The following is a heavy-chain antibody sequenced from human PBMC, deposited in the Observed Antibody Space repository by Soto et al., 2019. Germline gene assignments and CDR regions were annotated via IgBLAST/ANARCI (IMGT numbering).Heavy chain of an antibody. Sequence: SVKVSCKASGGTCSSYTISWVRQAPGQGLEWMGRIVPILGIANYAQKFQGRVTITADKSTSTAYMELSSLRSEDTAVYYCARGLSTMVRAAYPPYYYYYGMDVWGQGTTVTVSS. CDR2: IVPILGIA. V-gene: IGHV1-69*02. CDR1: GGTCSSYT. CDR3: ARGLSTMVRAAYPPYYYYYGMDV. D-gene: IGHD3-10*01. J-gene: IGHJ6*02.